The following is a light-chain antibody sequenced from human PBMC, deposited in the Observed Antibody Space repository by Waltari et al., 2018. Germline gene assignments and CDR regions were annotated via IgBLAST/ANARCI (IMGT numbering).Light chain of an antibody. J-gene: IGKJ2*01. CDR2: DSS. CDR1: QSVSSS. V-gene: IGKV3-11*01. CDR3: QQHDDRPPMYT. Sequence: ETVLTQSPATLSLSPGERATLSCRASQSVSSSLAWYQQKPGQSPRLLIYDSSTRVTGIPARFSCSGSGTDFTLTISSLEPEDFAVYYCQQHDDRPPMYTFGQGTKLEIK.